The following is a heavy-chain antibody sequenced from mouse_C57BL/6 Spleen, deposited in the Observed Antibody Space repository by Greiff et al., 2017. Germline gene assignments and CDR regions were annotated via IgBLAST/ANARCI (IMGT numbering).Heavy chain of an antibody. CDR2: INPSNGGT. CDR3: ARPIYYGNPYYAMDY. D-gene: IGHD2-1*01. J-gene: IGHJ4*01. CDR1: GYIFISYW. V-gene: IGHV1-53*01. Sequence: QVQLQQPGTELVKPGASVKLSCKASGYIFISYWMYWVKQRPGKGLEWIGNINPSNGGTNYNEKFKSKATLTVDKSSSTAYMQLSSLTSEDSAVYYCARPIYYGNPYYAMDYWGQGTSVTVSS.